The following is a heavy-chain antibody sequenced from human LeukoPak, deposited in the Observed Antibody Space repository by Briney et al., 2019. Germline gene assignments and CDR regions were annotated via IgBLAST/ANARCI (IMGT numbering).Heavy chain of an antibody. V-gene: IGHV4-30-4*01. J-gene: IGHJ3*02. CDR3: ARVRRYCSGGSCYSAFDI. Sequence: SQTLSLTCTVSGGSISSGDYYWSWIRQPPGKGLEWIGYIYYSGSTNYNPSLKSRVTTSVDTSKNQFSLKLSSVTAADTAVYYCARVRRYCSGGSCYSAFDIWGQGTMVTVSS. D-gene: IGHD2-15*01. CDR2: IYYSGST. CDR1: GGSISSGDYY.